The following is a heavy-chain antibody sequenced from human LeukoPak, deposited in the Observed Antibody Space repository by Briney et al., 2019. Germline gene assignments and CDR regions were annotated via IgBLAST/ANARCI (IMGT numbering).Heavy chain of an antibody. J-gene: IGHJ5*02. D-gene: IGHD3-3*01. V-gene: IGHV4-59*08. CDR1: GGSISSYY. CDR2: IYYSGST. CDR3: TRKFTYYDNWFDP. Sequence: SETLSLTCTVSGGSISSYYWSWIRQPPGKGLEWIGYIYYSGSTNYNPSLKSRVTISVDTSKNQFSLKLTSVTAADTAVYYCTRKFTYYDNWFDPWGQGTLVTVSS.